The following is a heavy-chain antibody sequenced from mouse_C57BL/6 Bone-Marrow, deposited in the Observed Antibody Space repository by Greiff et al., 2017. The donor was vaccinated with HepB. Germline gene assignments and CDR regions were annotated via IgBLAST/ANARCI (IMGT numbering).Heavy chain of an antibody. Sequence: VQLQQPGPELVKPGASVKISCKASGYTFTDYYINWVKQRPGQGLEWIGWIFPGSGSTYYNEKFKGKATLTVDKSSSTAYMLLSSLTSEDSAVYFCARSGGLLRSWFAYWGQGTLVTVSA. V-gene: IGHV1-75*01. J-gene: IGHJ3*01. CDR2: IFPGSGST. D-gene: IGHD2-3*01. CDR1: GYTFTDYY. CDR3: ARSGGLLRSWFAY.